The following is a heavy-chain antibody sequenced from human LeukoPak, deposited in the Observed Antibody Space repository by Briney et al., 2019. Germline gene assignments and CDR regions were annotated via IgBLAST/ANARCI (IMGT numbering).Heavy chain of an antibody. CDR1: GFTFSNYA. D-gene: IGHD4-17*01. V-gene: IGHV3-23*01. CDR2: ITSAGAP. J-gene: IGHJ3*01. CDR3: ARDPNGDYIGAFEF. Sequence: GGSLRLSCAASGFTFSNYAVMWVRQAPGQGLEWVSAITSAGAPRYADSVKGRFTISRDNSKNMLYLQMNSLRAEDTAQYFCARDPNGDYIGAFEFWGQGTGVTVSS.